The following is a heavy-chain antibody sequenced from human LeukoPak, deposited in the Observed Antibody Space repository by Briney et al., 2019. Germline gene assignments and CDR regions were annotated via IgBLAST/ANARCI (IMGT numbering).Heavy chain of an antibody. CDR1: GFTFSSYW. V-gene: IGHV3-7*01. D-gene: IGHD2-2*01. J-gene: IGHJ4*02. CDR3: ARVGGVVPAALLFDY. Sequence: GGSLRLSCAASGFTFSSYWMSWVRQAPGKGLEWVANIKRDGSEKYYVDSVKGRFTISRDNAKNSLYLQMNSLRAEDTAVYYCARVGGVVPAALLFDYWGQGTLVTVSS. CDR2: IKRDGSEK.